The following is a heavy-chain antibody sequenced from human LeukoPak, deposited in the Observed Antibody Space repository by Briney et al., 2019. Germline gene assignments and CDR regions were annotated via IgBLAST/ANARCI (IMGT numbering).Heavy chain of an antibody. D-gene: IGHD5-24*01. CDR3: AKSGYNRFDY. V-gene: IGHV3-23*01. Sequence: GGSLRLSCAASGFTFSSYAMSWVRQAPGKGLEWVSAFSGSGGSTYYADSVKGRFTISRDNSKNTLYLQVNSLRAEDTAVYYCAKSGYNRFDYWGQGTLVTVSS. CDR2: FSGSGGST. J-gene: IGHJ4*02. CDR1: GFTFSSYA.